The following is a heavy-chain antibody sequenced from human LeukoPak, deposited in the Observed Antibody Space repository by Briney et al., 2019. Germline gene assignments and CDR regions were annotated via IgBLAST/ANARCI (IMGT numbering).Heavy chain of an antibody. Sequence: SETLSLTCTVSGGSISSGGYYWSWIRQHPGKGLEWIGYIYYSGSTYYNPSLKSRVTISVDTSKNQFSLKLSSVTAADTAVYYCARSRYDILPGYYGPAYYGMDVWGQGTTVTVSS. D-gene: IGHD3-9*01. J-gene: IGHJ6*02. CDR3: ARSRYDILPGYYGPAYYGMDV. CDR1: GGSISSGGYY. V-gene: IGHV4-31*03. CDR2: IYYSGST.